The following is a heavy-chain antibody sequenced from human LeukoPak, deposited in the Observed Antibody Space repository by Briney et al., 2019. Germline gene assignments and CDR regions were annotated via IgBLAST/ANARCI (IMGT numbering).Heavy chain of an antibody. CDR2: IYYSGST. V-gene: IGHV4-59*01. Sequence: SETLSLTCTVSGGSISSYYRSWIRQPPGKGLEWIGYIYYSGSTNYNPSLKSRVTISVDTSKNQFSLKLSSVTAADTAVYYCARARGSSWYRYFQHWGQGTLVTVSS. CDR1: GGSISSYY. D-gene: IGHD6-13*01. CDR3: ARARGSSWYRYFQH. J-gene: IGHJ1*01.